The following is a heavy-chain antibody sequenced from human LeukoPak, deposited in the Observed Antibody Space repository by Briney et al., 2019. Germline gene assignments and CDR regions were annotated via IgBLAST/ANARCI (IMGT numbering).Heavy chain of an antibody. Sequence: GGSLRLSCAASGFTFSSYSMNWVRQAPGKGLEWVSSISSSSSYIYYADSVKGRFTISRDNAKNSLYLQMNSLRTEDTAVYYCARGDSSGYYRGFYWGQGTLVTVSS. V-gene: IGHV3-21*01. CDR1: GFTFSSYS. J-gene: IGHJ4*02. D-gene: IGHD3-22*01. CDR2: ISSSSSYI. CDR3: ARGDSSGYYRGFY.